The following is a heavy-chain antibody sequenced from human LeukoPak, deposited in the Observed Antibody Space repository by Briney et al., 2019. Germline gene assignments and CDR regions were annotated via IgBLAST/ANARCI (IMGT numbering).Heavy chain of an antibody. CDR3: AKDTDYSTDHDAFDI. Sequence: PSETLSLTCTVSGGSISSSNYYWGWIRQSPGKGREGIGRIYVSGTTYYNPSLKSRITISVDTSKNQFSLKLSSVTAADTAVYYCAKDTDYSTDHDAFDIWGQGTMVTVSS. CDR2: IYVSGTT. J-gene: IGHJ3*02. CDR1: GGSISSSNYY. D-gene: IGHD4-11*01. V-gene: IGHV4-39*07.